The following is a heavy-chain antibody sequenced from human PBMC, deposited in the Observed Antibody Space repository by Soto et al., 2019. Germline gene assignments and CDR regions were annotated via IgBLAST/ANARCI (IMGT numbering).Heavy chain of an antibody. CDR2: TRGKAYGGTT. CDR1: GFNFAGYA. V-gene: IGHV3-49*05. Sequence: EVQLVESGGGLLKPGRSLRLSCATSGFNFAGYAMTWFRQAPGKGLEWVGFTRGKAYGGTTEYAASVRGRFTISRDDSRRVAYLQMDSLRPEDTAVYFCAKDPSTGPPDCWGQGALVTVSS. CDR3: AKDPSTGPPDC. D-gene: IGHD3-9*01. J-gene: IGHJ4*02.